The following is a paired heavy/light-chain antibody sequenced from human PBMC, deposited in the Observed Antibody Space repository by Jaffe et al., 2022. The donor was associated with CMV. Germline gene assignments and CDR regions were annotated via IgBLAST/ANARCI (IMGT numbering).Heavy chain of an antibody. J-gene: IGHJ4*02. D-gene: IGHD3-3*01. CDR3: AHIAYYDFWSGYYYLFDY. CDR1: GFSLSTSGVG. Sequence: QITLKESGPTLVKPTQTLTLTCTFSGFSLSTSGVGVGWIRQPPGKALEWLALIYWDDDKRYSPSLKSRLTITKDTSKNQVVLTMTNMDPVDTATYYCAHIAYYDFWSGYYYLFDYWGQGTLVTVSS. V-gene: IGHV2-5*02. CDR2: IYWDDDK.
Light chain of an antibody. J-gene: IGKJ1*01. Sequence: DIVMTQTPLSSPVTLGQPASISCRSSQSLVHSDGNTYLSWLQQRPGQPPRLLIYKISNRFSGVPDRFSGSGAGTDFTLKISRVEAEDVGVYYCMQATQFPWTFGQGTKVEIK. CDR2: KIS. CDR1: QSLVHSDGNTY. V-gene: IGKV2-24*01. CDR3: MQATQFPWT.